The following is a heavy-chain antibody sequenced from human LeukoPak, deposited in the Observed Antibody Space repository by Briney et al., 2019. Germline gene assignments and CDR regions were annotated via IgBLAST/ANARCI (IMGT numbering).Heavy chain of an antibody. D-gene: IGHD2-21*02. CDR3: AREPLGCGGDCHFDY. Sequence: SVKVSCKASGGTLSSYAFSWIRQAPGQGLEWMGRIIPIYDPVDYAQRFQGRVTITADESTNTVCMELNSLTFEDTAVYYCAREPLGCGGDCHFDYWGQGTLVTVSS. J-gene: IGHJ4*02. CDR1: GGTLSSYA. CDR2: IIPIYDPV. V-gene: IGHV1-69*15.